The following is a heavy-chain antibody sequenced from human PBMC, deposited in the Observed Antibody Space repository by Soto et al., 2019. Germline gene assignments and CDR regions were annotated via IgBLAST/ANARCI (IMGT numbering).Heavy chain of an antibody. Sequence: QVRLQESGPGLVKPSQTLSLTCTVYGGSIRRTAYDWSCFRQSPGKGLAYIGSTYYNGTTDYDPSLKSRLTISIDTSKNQFSLNLRYVTAADTAVYHCDRGLILCGYTFGLDYWGQGALITVSS. CDR1: GGSIRRTAYD. CDR3: DRGLILCGYTFGLDY. V-gene: IGHV4-30-4*01. CDR2: TYYNGTT. J-gene: IGHJ4*02. D-gene: IGHD5-18*01.